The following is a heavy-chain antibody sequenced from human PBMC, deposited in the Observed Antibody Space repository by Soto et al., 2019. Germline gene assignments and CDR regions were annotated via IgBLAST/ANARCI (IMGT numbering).Heavy chain of an antibody. D-gene: IGHD6-6*01. CDR3: ARQPGSYSSSSDYYYGMDV. CDR1: GYTFTSYY. J-gene: IGHJ6*02. CDR2: INPSGGST. Sequence: QVQLVQSGAEVKKPGASVKVSCKASGYTFTSYYMHWVRQAPGQGLEWMGIINPSGGSTSYAQKFQGRVTMTRDTSTSTVYMELSSLRSEDTAVYYCARQPGSYSSSSDYYYGMDVWGQGTTVTVSS. V-gene: IGHV1-46*01.